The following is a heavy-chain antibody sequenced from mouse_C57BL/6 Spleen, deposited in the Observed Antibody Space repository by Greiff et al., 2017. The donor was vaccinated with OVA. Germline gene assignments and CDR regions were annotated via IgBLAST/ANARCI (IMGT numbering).Heavy chain of an antibody. CDR3: ARGITTVVANFDC. D-gene: IGHD1-1*01. V-gene: IGHV1-7*01. CDR2: INPSSGYT. CDR1: GYTFTSYW. Sequence: QVQLQQSGAELAKPGASVKLSCKASGYTFTSYWMHWVKQRPGQGLEWIGYINPSSGYTKYNQKFKDKATLTADKSSSTAYMQLSSLTYEDSAVYYCARGITTVVANFDCWGQGTTLTVSS. J-gene: IGHJ2*01.